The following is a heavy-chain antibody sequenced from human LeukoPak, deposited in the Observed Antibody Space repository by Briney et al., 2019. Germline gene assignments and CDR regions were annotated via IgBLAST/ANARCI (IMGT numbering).Heavy chain of an antibody. V-gene: IGHV3-23*01. D-gene: IGHD4/OR15-4a*01. CDR1: GFTFSSYA. CDR2: ISGSGGST. Sequence: GGSLRLSCAASGFTFSSYAMSWVRQAPGRGLEWVSAISGSGGSTYYADSVKGRFTVSRDSSKNTLYLQMNSLRAEDTAVYYCAKVSYGAHFETNFFDSWGQGTLVTVSS. CDR3: AKVSYGAHFETNFFDS. J-gene: IGHJ4*02.